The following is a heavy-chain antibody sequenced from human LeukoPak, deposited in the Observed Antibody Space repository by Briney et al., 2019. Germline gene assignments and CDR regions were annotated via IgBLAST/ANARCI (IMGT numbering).Heavy chain of an antibody. V-gene: IGHV3-23*01. CDR1: GFAFSTYF. J-gene: IGHJ4*02. CDR3: AKSHASIWNVYDY. Sequence: GGSLRLSCAASGFAFSTYFMHWVRLAPGEGLEWVSAITAGGDSTYYAESVKGRFTISRDNLKNMVFLQMSTLRAEDTAIYYCAKSHASIWNVYDYWGQGTLVTVSS. D-gene: IGHD6-13*01. CDR2: ITAGGDST.